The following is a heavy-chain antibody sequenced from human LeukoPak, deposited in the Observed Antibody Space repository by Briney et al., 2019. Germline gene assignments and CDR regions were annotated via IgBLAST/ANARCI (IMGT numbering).Heavy chain of an antibody. D-gene: IGHD3-10*01. V-gene: IGHV4-34*01. Sequence: SETLSLTCAVYGGSFSGYCWSWIRQPPGKGLEWIGEINHSGSTNYNPSLKSRVTISVDTSKNQFSLKLSSVTAADTAVYYCARGKPARGSGRSSFDYWGQGTLVTVSS. J-gene: IGHJ4*02. CDR2: INHSGST. CDR1: GGSFSGYC. CDR3: ARGKPARGSGRSSFDY.